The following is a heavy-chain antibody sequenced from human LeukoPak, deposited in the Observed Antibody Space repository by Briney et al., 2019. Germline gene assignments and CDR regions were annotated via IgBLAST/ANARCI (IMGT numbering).Heavy chain of an antibody. J-gene: IGHJ6*02. CDR2: ISSSSSYI. V-gene: IGHV3-21*01. CDR3: ARGKGSLEYSSSYGMDV. D-gene: IGHD6-6*01. Sequence: GRSLRLSCAASGFTFSSYSMNWVRQAPGKGLEWVSSISSSSSYIYYADSVKGRFTISRDNAKNSLYLQMNSLRAEDTAVYYCARGKGSLEYSSSYGMDVWGQGTTVTVSS. CDR1: GFTFSSYS.